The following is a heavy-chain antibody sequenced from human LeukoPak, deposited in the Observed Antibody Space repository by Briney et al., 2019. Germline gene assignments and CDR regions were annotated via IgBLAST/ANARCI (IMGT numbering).Heavy chain of an antibody. CDR2: ISGSGGST. J-gene: IGHJ4*02. V-gene: IGHV3-23*01. D-gene: IGHD5-12*01. CDR1: GFTFSDHY. Sequence: GGSLRLSCAASGFTFSDHYMSWVRQAPGKGLEWVSAISGSGGSTYYADSVKGRFTISRDNSKNTLYLQMNSLRAEDTAVYYCAKDIYVDIVATRDYWGQGTLVTVSS. CDR3: AKDIYVDIVATRDY.